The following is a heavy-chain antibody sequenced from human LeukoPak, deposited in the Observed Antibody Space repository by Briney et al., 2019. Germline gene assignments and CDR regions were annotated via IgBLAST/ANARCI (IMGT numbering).Heavy chain of an antibody. J-gene: IGHJ4*02. CDR3: ARLSPVLLWFGDH. V-gene: IGHV3-74*01. CDR1: GFTFSSYW. Sequence: PGGSLRLSCAASGFTFSSYWMHWVRQAPGKGLVWVSRINSDGSSTSYADSVKGRFTISRDNAKNSLYLQMNSLRAEDTAVYYCARLSPVLLWFGDHWGQGTLVTVSS. CDR2: INSDGSST. D-gene: IGHD3-10*01.